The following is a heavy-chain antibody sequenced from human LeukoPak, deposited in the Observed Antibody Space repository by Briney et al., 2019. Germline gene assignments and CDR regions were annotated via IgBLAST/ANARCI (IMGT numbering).Heavy chain of an antibody. D-gene: IGHD2-2*01. V-gene: IGHV4-4*09. CDR3: ARGGIVVVPAGDYYYYYMDV. Sequence: SETLSLTCTVSGGSISSYYWSWIRQPPGKGLEWIGYIYTSGSTNYNPSLKSRVTISVDTSKNQFSLKLSSVTAADTAVYYCARGGIVVVPAGDYYYYYMDVWGKGTTVTVSS. J-gene: IGHJ6*03. CDR1: GGSISSYY. CDR2: IYTSGST.